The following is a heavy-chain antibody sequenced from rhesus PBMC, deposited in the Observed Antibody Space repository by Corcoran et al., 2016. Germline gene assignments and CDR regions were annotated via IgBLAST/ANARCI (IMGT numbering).Heavy chain of an antibody. CDR1: GSSISRGYG. V-gene: IGHV4-127*01. D-gene: IGHD1-26*01. CDR2: IGGSSGST. CDR3: ARDRTTNFDY. Sequence: QVQLQESGPGLVKPSETVSLTCAVSGSSISRGYGWCWSRQHPGKGLEWIWYIGGSSGSTNYNPFLKSRVTISQYTSKNQFSLKLSSVTASDTAVYYCARDRTTNFDYWGQGVLVTVSS. J-gene: IGHJ4*01.